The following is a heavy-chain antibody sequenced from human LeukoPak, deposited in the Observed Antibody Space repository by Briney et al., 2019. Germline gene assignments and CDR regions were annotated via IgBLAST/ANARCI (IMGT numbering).Heavy chain of an antibody. D-gene: IGHD1-26*01. CDR3: AKEKRNLRGARDAFDI. J-gene: IGHJ3*02. CDR1: GFTISNSF. Sequence: GESLKISCAASGFTISNSFMTWVRQAPGKGLEWVSVTYSDGTTYYADSVKGRFTISRDNSKNTLDLQMNSLRADDTATYYCAKEKRNLRGARDAFDIWGQGTLVTVSA. V-gene: IGHV3-53*01. CDR2: TYSDGTT.